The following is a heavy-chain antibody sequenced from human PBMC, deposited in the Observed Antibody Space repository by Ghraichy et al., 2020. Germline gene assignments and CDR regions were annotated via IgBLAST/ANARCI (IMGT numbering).Heavy chain of an antibody. D-gene: IGHD1-26*01. CDR2: ISAYNGNT. Sequence: ASVKVSCKASGYTFTSYGISWVRQAPGQGLEWMGWISAYNGNTNYAQKLQGRVTMTTDTSTSTAYMELRSLRSDDTAVYYYARVVKVGATRPYYFDYWGQGTLVTVSS. J-gene: IGHJ4*02. V-gene: IGHV1-18*01. CDR1: GYTFTSYG. CDR3: ARVVKVGATRPYYFDY.